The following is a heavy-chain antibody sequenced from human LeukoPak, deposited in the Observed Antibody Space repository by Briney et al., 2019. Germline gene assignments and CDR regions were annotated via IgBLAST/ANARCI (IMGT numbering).Heavy chain of an antibody. V-gene: IGHV1-2*02. J-gene: IGHJ4*01. CDR3: ARGPDSSGFYPFDY. D-gene: IGHD3-22*01. CDR2: INPNSGGT. CDR1: GYTFTGYY. Sequence: ASVKVSCKASGYTFTGYYMHWVRQAPGQGLEWMGWINPNSGGTNYAQKFQGRVTMTRDTSINTAYMELSRLRSGDTAVYYSARGPDSSGFYPFDYWGQGTLVTVSS.